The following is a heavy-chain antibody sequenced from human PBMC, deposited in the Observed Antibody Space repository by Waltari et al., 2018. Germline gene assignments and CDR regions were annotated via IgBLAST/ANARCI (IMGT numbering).Heavy chain of an antibody. CDR2: LSYSGAT. CDR1: GVSITSDRHY. V-gene: IGHV4-39*01. J-gene: IGHJ3*01. Sequence: CSVSGVSITSDRHYWGWIRQPPGQGLEWIATLSYSGATYSSPSLKSRVTISRDTSKNQVSLQLGSVTAADTAVYYCVTYIGASLGTAAFDVWGPG. CDR3: VTYIGASLGTAAFDV. D-gene: IGHD5-12*01.